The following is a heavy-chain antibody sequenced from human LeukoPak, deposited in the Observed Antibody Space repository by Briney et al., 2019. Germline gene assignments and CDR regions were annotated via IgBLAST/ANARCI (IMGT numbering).Heavy chain of an antibody. J-gene: IGHJ4*02. CDR3: ARDFDMGITPGDDFDF. V-gene: IGHV3-74*01. Sequence: GGSLRLSCAASGFTFSSSSMNWVRQTPGEGLVWVSRIKEDGTYTSYADSVKGRFTISRDNARNTVFLQMNSLRAEDTAVYYCARDFDMGITPGDDFDFWGQGTLVTVSS. D-gene: IGHD3-9*01. CDR1: GFTFSSSS. CDR2: IKEDGTYT.